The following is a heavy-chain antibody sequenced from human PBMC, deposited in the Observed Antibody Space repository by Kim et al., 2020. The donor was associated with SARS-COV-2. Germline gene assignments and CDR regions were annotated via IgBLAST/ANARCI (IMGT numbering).Heavy chain of an antibody. Sequence: SETLSLTCTLSGGSISSGDYYWSWIRQPPGKGLEWIGYIYYSGSTYYNPSLKSRVTMSVDTSKNQFSLKLSSVTAADTAVFYCAIGPYYYGLGAFDIWGQGTMVTASS. CDR2: IYYSGST. CDR1: GGSISSGDYY. V-gene: IGHV4-30-4*01. J-gene: IGHJ3*02. D-gene: IGHD3-10*01. CDR3: AIGPYYYGLGAFDI.